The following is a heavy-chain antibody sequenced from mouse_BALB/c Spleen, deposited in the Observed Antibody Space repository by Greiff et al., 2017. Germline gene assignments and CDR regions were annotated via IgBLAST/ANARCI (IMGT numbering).Heavy chain of an antibody. Sequence: QVHVKQSGAELAKPGASVKMSCKASGYTFTSYWMHWVKQRPGQGLEWIGYINPSTGYTEYNQKFKDKATLTADKSSSTAYMQLSSLTSEDSAVYYCARGLRRYYFDYWGQGTTLTVSS. J-gene: IGHJ2*01. D-gene: IGHD2-2*01. CDR2: INPSTGYT. CDR3: ARGLRRYYFDY. CDR1: GYTFTSYW. V-gene: IGHV1-7*01.